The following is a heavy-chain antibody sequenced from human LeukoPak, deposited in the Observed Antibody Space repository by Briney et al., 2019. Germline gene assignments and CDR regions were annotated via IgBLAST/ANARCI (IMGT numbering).Heavy chain of an antibody. CDR2: IYSGGST. D-gene: IGHD3-3*01. J-gene: IGHJ3*02. V-gene: IGHV3-66*02. CDR1: GFTVSSNY. CDR3: ARDLGAIFPAFDI. Sequence: GGSLRLSCAASGFTVSSNYMSWVRQAPGKGLEWISVIYSGGSTYYADSVKGRFTISRDNSKNTLYLQMNSLRAEDTAVYYCARDLGAIFPAFDIWGQGTMVTVSS.